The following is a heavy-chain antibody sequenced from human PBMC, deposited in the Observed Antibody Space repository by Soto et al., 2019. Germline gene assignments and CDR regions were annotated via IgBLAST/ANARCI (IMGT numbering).Heavy chain of an antibody. CDR1: GYTFTGHH. V-gene: IGHV1-2*02. D-gene: IGHD2-15*01. CDR2: INPISGGT. CDR3: AKDGRHCSGGSCPQGH. J-gene: IGHJ4*02. Sequence: GASVKVSCKTSGYTFTGHHIHWVRQAPGQGLEWMGWINPISGGTKYREKFQGRVSITRDKSSSTAYMEPSSLTSDDSAVYYCAKDGRHCSGGSCPQGHWGQGTLVTV.